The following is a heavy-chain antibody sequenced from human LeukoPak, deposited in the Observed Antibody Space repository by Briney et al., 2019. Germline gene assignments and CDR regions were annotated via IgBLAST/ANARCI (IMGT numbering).Heavy chain of an antibody. Sequence: SETLSLTCTVSGGSISSYYWSWIRQPPGKGLEGIGYIYYSGSTNYNPSLKSRVTISVDTSKNQFSLKLSSVTAADTAVYYCARGKRDIVVVPAASFDYWGQGTLVTVSS. D-gene: IGHD2-2*01. V-gene: IGHV4-59*01. CDR1: GGSISSYY. CDR2: IYYSGST. CDR3: ARGKRDIVVVPAASFDY. J-gene: IGHJ4*02.